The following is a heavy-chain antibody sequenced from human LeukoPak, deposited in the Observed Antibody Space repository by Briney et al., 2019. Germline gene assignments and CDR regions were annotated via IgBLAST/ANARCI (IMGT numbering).Heavy chain of an antibody. CDR1: GGSFSGYY. V-gene: IGHV4-34*01. Sequence: SETLSLTCAVYGGSFSGYYWSWIRQPPGKGLEWIGEINHSGSTNYNPSLKSRVTISVDTSKDQFSLKLSSVTAADTAVYYCARAPGYSSSLGNWFDPWGQGTLVTVSS. J-gene: IGHJ5*02. D-gene: IGHD6-13*01. CDR3: ARAPGYSSSLGNWFDP. CDR2: INHSGST.